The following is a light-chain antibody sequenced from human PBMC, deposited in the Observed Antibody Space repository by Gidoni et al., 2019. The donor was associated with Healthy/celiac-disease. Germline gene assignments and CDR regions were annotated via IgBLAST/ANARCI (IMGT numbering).Light chain of an antibody. Sequence: PHSASGTPGQRVTISCSGSSSNIGSNTVNWYQQLLGTAPKLLIYSNNQRPSGVPDRFSGSKSGTSASLAISGLQSEDEADYYCAAWDDSLNGYVFGTGTKVTVL. V-gene: IGLV1-44*01. CDR2: SNN. CDR1: SSNIGSNT. J-gene: IGLJ1*01. CDR3: AAWDDSLNGYV.